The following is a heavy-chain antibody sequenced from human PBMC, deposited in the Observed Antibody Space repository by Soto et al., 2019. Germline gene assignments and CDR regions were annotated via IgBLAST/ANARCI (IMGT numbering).Heavy chain of an antibody. CDR2: IYSGGST. Sequence: EVQLVESGGGLVQPGGSLRLSCAASGFTVSSNYMSWVRQAPGKGLEWVSVIYSGGSTDYADSVKGRFTISRDNSKNTLYLQMNSLRAEDTAVYYCARGYDILTGYYEFAYWGQGTLVTVSS. CDR3: ARGYDILTGYYEFAY. CDR1: GFTVSSNY. J-gene: IGHJ4*02. V-gene: IGHV3-66*01. D-gene: IGHD3-9*01.